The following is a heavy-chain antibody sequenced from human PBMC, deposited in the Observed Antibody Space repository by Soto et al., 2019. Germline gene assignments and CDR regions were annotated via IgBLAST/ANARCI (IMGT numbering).Heavy chain of an antibody. CDR1: GFTFSDYY. Sequence: PGGSLRLSCAASGFTFSDYYMSWIRQAPGKGLEWVSYISSSSSYTNYADSVKGRFTISRDNAKNSLYLQMNSLRAEDTAVYYCARGSTTMIFDYWGQGTLVTVSS. J-gene: IGHJ4*02. D-gene: IGHD3-22*01. CDR2: ISSSSSYT. CDR3: ARGSTTMIFDY. V-gene: IGHV3-11*05.